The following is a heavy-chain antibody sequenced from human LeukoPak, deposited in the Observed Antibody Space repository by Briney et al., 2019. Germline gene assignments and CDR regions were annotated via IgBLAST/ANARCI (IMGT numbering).Heavy chain of an antibody. CDR3: AKSGARVCGGDRYSTY. CDR2: ISGSGGST. J-gene: IGHJ4*02. V-gene: IGHV3-23*01. D-gene: IGHD2-21*02. CDR1: GFTFSSYG. Sequence: GGSLRLSCAASGFTFSSYGMSWVRQAPGKGLEWVSAISGSGGSTYYADSVKGRFTISRDNSKNTLYLQMNSLRAEDTAVYYCAKSGARVCGGDRYSTYWAQGTLVTVSS.